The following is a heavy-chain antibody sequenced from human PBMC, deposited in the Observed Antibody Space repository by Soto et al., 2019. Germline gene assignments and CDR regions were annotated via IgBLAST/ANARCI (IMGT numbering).Heavy chain of an antibody. D-gene: IGHD3-22*01. CDR2: IKPDGNAK. V-gene: IGHV3-7*04. J-gene: IGHJ3*01. Sequence: QLVESGGGLVQPGGSLRLSCAASGFTFTTYWMSWVRQGPGKGLEWVANIKPDGNAKWYVDSVKGRFTISGDNAKNSLYLQVSSLRAEDTAVYSCARGDYHDTSGPFSDAFDLWGQGTLVTVSS. CDR1: GFTFTTYW. CDR3: ARGDYHDTSGPFSDAFDL.